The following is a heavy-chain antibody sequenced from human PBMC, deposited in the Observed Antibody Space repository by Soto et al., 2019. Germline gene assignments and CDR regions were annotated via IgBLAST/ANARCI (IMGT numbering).Heavy chain of an antibody. CDR1: GFTFRSYG. CDR3: ASGTASTAAGMMDMMYFHL. J-gene: IGHJ2*01. Sequence: QVQLVESGGGVVQPGRSLRLSCAASGFTFRSYGMHWVRQAPGKGLEWVAVIWYDGSNKYYADSVKGRFTISRDNSNNPLYLQMNRFGAEDTVVYYCASGTASTAAGMMDMMYFHLWGRDTLVTVSS. CDR2: IWYDGSNK. D-gene: IGHD6-13*01. V-gene: IGHV3-33*01.